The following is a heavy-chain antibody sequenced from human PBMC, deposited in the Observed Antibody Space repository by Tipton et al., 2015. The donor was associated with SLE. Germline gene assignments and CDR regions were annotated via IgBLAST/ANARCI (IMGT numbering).Heavy chain of an antibody. J-gene: IGHJ4*02. Sequence: TLSLTCTVSGDSISSSGYYWVWIRQSPGKGLEWVGSIYDNGNTYYKPSLKSRVTISVDTSKNHFSLKLSSVTAADTAVYFCTRDNWVFTTTGTMVWGQGTLVTVSS. CDR2: IYDNGNT. CDR3: TRDNWVFTTTGTMV. D-gene: IGHD1-1*01. V-gene: IGHV4-39*02. CDR1: GDSISSSGYY.